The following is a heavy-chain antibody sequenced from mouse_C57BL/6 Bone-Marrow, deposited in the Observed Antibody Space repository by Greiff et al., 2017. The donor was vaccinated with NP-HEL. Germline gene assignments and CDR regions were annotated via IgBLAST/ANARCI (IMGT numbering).Heavy chain of an antibody. CDR1: GYAFSSYW. CDR2: IYPGDGDT. Sequence: QVQLHQSGAELVKPGASVKISCKASGYAFSSYWMNWVKERPGKGLEWIGQIYPGDGDTKYNGKFKGKATLTADKSSSTAYMQVSSLTSEDSAVYFCARGDYGSSRFGYAMDYWGQGTSVTVSS. J-gene: IGHJ4*01. V-gene: IGHV1-80*01. CDR3: ARGDYGSSRFGYAMDY. D-gene: IGHD1-1*01.